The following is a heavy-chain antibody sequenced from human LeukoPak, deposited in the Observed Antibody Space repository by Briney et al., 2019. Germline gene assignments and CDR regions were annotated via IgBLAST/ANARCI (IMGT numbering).Heavy chain of an antibody. CDR1: GGSITSSNYY. V-gene: IGHV4-39*07. D-gene: IGHD4-17*01. CDR3: ARVRVYGDYGYFDL. Sequence: SETLSLTCSVSGGSITSSNYYWGWIRQPPGKGLGWIANVYYNGNTYYSPSLKSRITISVDVSKNQFSLKVTSVTAADTAVYYCARVRVYGDYGYFDLWGRGTLVTVSS. CDR2: VYYNGNT. J-gene: IGHJ2*01.